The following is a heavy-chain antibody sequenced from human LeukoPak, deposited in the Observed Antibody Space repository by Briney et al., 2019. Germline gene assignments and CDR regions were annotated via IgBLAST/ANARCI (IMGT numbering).Heavy chain of an antibody. J-gene: IGHJ4*02. V-gene: IGHV4-30-4*01. Sequence: SETLSLTCTVSGGSISSGDYYWSWIRQPPGKSLEWIGYIYYSGSTYYNPSLKSRVTISVDTSKNQFSLKLSSVTAADTAVYYCARDLGGLRDYWGQGTLVTVSS. CDR1: GGSISSGDYY. CDR3: ARDLGGLRDY. D-gene: IGHD3-16*01. CDR2: IYYSGST.